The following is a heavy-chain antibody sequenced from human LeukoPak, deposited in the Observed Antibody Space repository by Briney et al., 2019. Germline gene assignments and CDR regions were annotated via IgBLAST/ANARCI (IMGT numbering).Heavy chain of an antibody. Sequence: GGSLRLSCAASGFTFSSNAMSWVRQAPGKGLEWVSAISGIGGSTYYADSVKGRFTISTDNTKNTLYLQMNSPRAERPAVSYCATRGDILTGYPYYFNYWGQGTLVTVYS. D-gene: IGHD3-9*01. CDR3: ATRGDILTGYPYYFNY. CDR2: ISGIGGST. CDR1: GFTFSSNA. V-gene: IGHV3-23*01. J-gene: IGHJ4*02.